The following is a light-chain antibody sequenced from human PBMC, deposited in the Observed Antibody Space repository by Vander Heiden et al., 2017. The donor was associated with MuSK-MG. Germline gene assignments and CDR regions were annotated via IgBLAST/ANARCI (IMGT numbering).Light chain of an antibody. V-gene: IGKV3-20*01. CDR2: GAY. CDR3: QQYGNSPPYT. J-gene: IGKJ2*01. Sequence: EIVLTQSPGTLSLSPGERAALSCRASQSVSNSYLAWYQQKPGQAPRLLIYGAYSRATGIPDRFSGSGSGTDFTLTINRLEPEDFAVYYCQQYGNSPPYTFGQGTKLAIK. CDR1: QSVSNSY.